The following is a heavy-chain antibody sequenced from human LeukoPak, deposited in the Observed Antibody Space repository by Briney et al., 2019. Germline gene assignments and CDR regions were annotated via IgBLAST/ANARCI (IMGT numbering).Heavy chain of an antibody. V-gene: IGHV3-23*01. CDR2: LSGSGITT. Sequence: GGSLRLSCAASGFTFSNSAMSWVRQAPGKGLEWVSTLSGSGITTYYADSVKGRFTISRDNSKNTLYLQMNSLRAEDTAVYYCARGDGGCDYWGQGTLVTVSS. CDR3: ARGDGGCDY. CDR1: GFTFSNSA. J-gene: IGHJ4*02. D-gene: IGHD4-23*01.